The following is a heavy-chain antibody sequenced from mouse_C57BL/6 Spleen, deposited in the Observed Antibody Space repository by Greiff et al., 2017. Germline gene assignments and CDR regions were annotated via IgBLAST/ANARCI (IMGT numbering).Heavy chain of an antibody. V-gene: IGHV1-26*01. CDR1: GYTFTDYY. D-gene: IGHD2-2*01. J-gene: IGHJ2*01. Sequence: VQLQQSGPELVKPGASVKISCKASGYTFTDYYMNWVKQSHGKSLEWIGDINPNNGGTSYNQKFKGKATLTVDKSSSTAYMELRSLTSEDSAVYYCAWAYGYDDAYYFDYWGQGTTLTVSS. CDR2: INPNNGGT. CDR3: AWAYGYDDAYYFDY.